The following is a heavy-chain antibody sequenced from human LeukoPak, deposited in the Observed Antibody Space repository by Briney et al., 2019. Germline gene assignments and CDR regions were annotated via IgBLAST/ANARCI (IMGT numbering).Heavy chain of an antibody. D-gene: IGHD2-2*01. CDR1: GFTFSNYA. V-gene: IGHV3-23*01. CDR3: AKDQEYQLLGGFDY. CDR2: ISDSGST. J-gene: IGHJ4*02. Sequence: GGSLRLSCAVSGFTFSNYAMNWVRQAPGKGLEWVSGISDSGSTYYADSVQGRVTISRDNSKNTLYLQMNSLRAEDTAVYYCAKDQEYQLLGGFDYWGQGTLVTVSS.